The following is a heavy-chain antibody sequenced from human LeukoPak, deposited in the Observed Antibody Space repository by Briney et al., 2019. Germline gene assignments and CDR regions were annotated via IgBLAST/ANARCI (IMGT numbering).Heavy chain of an antibody. Sequence: GGSLRLSCAVSGFTFSRYWMNWVRQAPGKGLEWVANIKEDGSEKYYVDSVKGRFTLSRGNTKNSLYLQMNSLRAEDTAVYYCARDPNGYKYFDYWGQGTLVTVSS. CDR3: ARDPNGYKYFDY. D-gene: IGHD5-24*01. CDR1: GFTFSRYW. CDR2: IKEDGSEK. J-gene: IGHJ4*02. V-gene: IGHV3-7*01.